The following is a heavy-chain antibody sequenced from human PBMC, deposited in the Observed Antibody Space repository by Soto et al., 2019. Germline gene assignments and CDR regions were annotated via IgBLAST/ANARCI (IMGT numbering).Heavy chain of an antibody. V-gene: IGHV4-39*01. CDR2: IYYSGSA. D-gene: IGHD3-10*01. CDR1: GASIRRTSDY. CDR3: ARHPSLRGEGLMFDP. J-gene: IGHJ5*02. Sequence: QLLESGPGLVKPSETLSLTCTVSGASIRRTSDYWGWIRQSPGKGLEWIGSIYYSGSAYYNPSLKSRLTISVDTSKNQFSLQLTSVTAADTAVYYCARHPSLRGEGLMFDPWGQGTLVTVSS.